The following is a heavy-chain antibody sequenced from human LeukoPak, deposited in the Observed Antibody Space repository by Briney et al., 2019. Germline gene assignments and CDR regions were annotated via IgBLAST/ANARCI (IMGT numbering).Heavy chain of an antibody. D-gene: IGHD6-19*01. CDR2: ISNDGSDK. CDR1: GFTFSSYG. CDR3: ARDGGYSRGWTYGAGDY. V-gene: IGHV3-30*04. Sequence: PGGSLRLSCAASGFTFSSYGMHWVRQAPGKGLECVAVISNDGSDKYYADSVKGRFTISRDNSKNTLYLQMNSLRAEDTALYYCARDGGYSRGWTYGAGDYWGQGTLVTVSS. J-gene: IGHJ4*02.